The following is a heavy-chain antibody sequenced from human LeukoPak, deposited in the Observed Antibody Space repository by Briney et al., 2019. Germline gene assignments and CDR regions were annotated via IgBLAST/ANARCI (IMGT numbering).Heavy chain of an antibody. CDR1: GGSISSYY. Sequence: SETLSLTCTVSGGSISSYYWSWIRQPPGKGLEWIGYIYYSGSTNYNPSLKSRVTISVDTSKNQFSLKLSSVTAADTAVYYCAREAVYGSGSYVAFDIWGQGTMVTVSS. CDR3: AREAVYGSGSYVAFDI. V-gene: IGHV4-59*01. CDR2: IYYSGST. D-gene: IGHD3-10*01. J-gene: IGHJ3*02.